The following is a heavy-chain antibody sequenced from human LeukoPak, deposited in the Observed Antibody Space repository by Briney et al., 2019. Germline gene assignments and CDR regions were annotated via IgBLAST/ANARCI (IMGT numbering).Heavy chain of an antibody. CDR3: ARMTFGGVFAFDY. CDR1: GGSMRNYY. CDR2: ISHSGST. D-gene: IGHD3-16*01. Sequence: SETLSLTCNVSGGSMRNYYWSWIRQPPGKGLEWIGYISHSGSTKYNPSLKSRVTISVDTSKNQFSLKVRSVTAADTAVYYCARMTFGGVFAFDYWGQGILVTVSS. J-gene: IGHJ4*02. V-gene: IGHV4-59*01.